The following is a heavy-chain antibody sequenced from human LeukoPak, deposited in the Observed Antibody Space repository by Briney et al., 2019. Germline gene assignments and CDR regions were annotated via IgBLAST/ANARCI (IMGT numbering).Heavy chain of an antibody. D-gene: IGHD3-22*01. CDR1: GFTFSNYA. Sequence: PGGSLRLSCAASGFTFSNYAMSWVRQAPGKGLEWVSAISGSGASTYYADSVKGRFTISRDNSKNTLYLQMNSLRAEDTAVYYCAKDTSSGYYYLFWYWGQGTLVTVSS. CDR3: AKDTSSGYYYLFWY. CDR2: ISGSGAST. J-gene: IGHJ4*02. V-gene: IGHV3-23*01.